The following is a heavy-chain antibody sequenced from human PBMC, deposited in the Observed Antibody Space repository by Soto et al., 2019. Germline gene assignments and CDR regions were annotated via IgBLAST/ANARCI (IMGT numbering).Heavy chain of an antibody. CDR3: ARRNTSGYLRYFDS. CDR2: INAANGDT. V-gene: IGHV1-3*01. CDR1: GYTFTSYG. Sequence: ASVKVSCKASGYTFTSYGIHWVRQAPGQRLEWMGWINAANGDTKYSPKFQGRVTITRDTSASTAYMELSSLRSEDTAVYYCARRNTSGYLRYFDSWGQGTLVTVSS. D-gene: IGHD3-22*01. J-gene: IGHJ4*02.